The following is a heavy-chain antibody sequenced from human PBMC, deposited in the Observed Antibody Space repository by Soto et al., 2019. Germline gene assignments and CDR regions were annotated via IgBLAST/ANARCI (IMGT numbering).Heavy chain of an antibody. J-gene: IGHJ4*02. V-gene: IGHV3-9*01. CDR1: GFTFDDYA. D-gene: IGHD6-13*01. CDR2: ISWNSGSI. Sequence: EVQLVESGGGLVQPGRSLRLSCAASGFTFDDYAMHWVRQAPGKGLEWVSGISWNSGSIGYADSVKGRFTISRDNANNSLYLQMNSLRAEDTALYYCAKDTGYSSSNAFDYWGQGTLVTVSS. CDR3: AKDTGYSSSNAFDY.